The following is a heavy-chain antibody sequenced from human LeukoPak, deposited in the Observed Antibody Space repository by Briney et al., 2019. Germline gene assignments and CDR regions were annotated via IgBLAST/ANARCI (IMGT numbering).Heavy chain of an antibody. CDR1: GGSISSYY. CDR2: IYYSGST. CDR3: ARENVGIAAADAFDI. V-gene: IGHV4-59*01. Sequence: SETLSLTCTVSGGSISSYYWSWIRQPPGKGLEWIGYIYYSGSTNYNPSLKSRVTISVDTSKNQFSLKRSSVTAADTAVYYCARENVGIAAADAFDIWGQGTMVTVSS. J-gene: IGHJ3*02. D-gene: IGHD6-13*01.